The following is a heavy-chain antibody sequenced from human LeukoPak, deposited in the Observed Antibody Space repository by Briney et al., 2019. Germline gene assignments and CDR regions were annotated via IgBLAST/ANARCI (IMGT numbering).Heavy chain of an antibody. J-gene: IGHJ6*02. CDR3: ARDSRYGSGYYYYGMDV. Sequence: SETLSLTCTVSGGSISSGDYYWSWIRQHPGKGLEWIGYIYYSGSTYYSTSLKSRVTISVDTSKNQFSLKLSSVTAADTAVYYCARDSRYGSGYYYYGMDVWGQGTTVTVSS. V-gene: IGHV4-31*03. D-gene: IGHD3-10*01. CDR2: IYYSGST. CDR1: GGSISSGDYY.